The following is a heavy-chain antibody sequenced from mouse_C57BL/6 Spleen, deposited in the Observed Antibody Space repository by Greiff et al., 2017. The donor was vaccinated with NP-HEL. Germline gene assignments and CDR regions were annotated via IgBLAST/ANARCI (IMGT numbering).Heavy chain of an antibody. CDR3: ARGTTDPYWYFDV. CDR2: INPNNGGT. V-gene: IGHV1-18*01. CDR1: GYTFTDYN. J-gene: IGHJ1*03. D-gene: IGHD1-1*01. Sequence: EVQLQQSGPELVKPGASVKIPCKASGYTFTDYNMDWVKQSHGKSLEWIGDINPNNGGTIYNQKFKGKATLTVDKSSSTAYMELRSLTSEDTAVYYCARGTTDPYWYFDVWGTGTTVTVSS.